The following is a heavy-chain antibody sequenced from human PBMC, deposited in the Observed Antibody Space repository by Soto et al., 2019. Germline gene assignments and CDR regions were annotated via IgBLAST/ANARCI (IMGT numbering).Heavy chain of an antibody. D-gene: IGHD3-16*01. CDR2: ISSDVVND. J-gene: IGHJ4*02. CDR1: GFTFSSFA. CDR3: WGGGAWTPEGLGY. V-gene: IGHV3-30-3*01. Sequence: QVQLVESGGGVVQPGRSLRLSCAASGFTFSSFAMHWVRQAPGKGLEWLAVISSDVVNDYYAESVKGRFTISRDNSKNTLFLQMNNSRNADTAVFYCWGGGAWTPEGLGYWGQGTLVTVSS.